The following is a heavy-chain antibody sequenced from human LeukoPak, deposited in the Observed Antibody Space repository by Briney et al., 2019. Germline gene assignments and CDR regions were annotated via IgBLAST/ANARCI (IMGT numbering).Heavy chain of an antibody. CDR3: ARDTSYYFDY. CDR2: MNPNSGNT. Sequence: ASVTVSCKASGYTFTSYDINWVRQATGQGLEWMGWMNPNSGNTGYAQKFQGRVTMTRNTSISTAYMELSRLRSDDTAVYYCARDTSYYFDYWGQGTLVTVSS. CDR1: GYTFTSYD. J-gene: IGHJ4*02. V-gene: IGHV1-8*01. D-gene: IGHD2/OR15-2a*01.